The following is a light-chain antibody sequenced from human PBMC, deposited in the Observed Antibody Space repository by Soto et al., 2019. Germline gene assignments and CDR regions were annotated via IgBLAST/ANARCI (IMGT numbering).Light chain of an antibody. CDR1: QSISSW. CDR3: QQYNSYSWT. V-gene: IGKV1-5*01. Sequence: DIQMTQSPSTLSASLGDRVTITCRASQSISSWLAWYQQKPGKAPKLLIYDASSLESGVPSRFSGNRSGTEFTLTISSLQPDDFATYYCQQYNSYSWTFGQGTKVDI. J-gene: IGKJ1*01. CDR2: DAS.